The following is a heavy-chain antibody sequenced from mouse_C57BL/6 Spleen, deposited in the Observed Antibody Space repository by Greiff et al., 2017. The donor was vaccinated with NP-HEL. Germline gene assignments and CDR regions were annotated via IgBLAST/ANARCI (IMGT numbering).Heavy chain of an antibody. CDR2: IDPENGDT. D-gene: IGHD1-1*01. Sequence: EVQLQQSGAELVRPGASVKLSCTASGFNITDDYMHWVKQRPEQGLEWIGWIDPENGDTEYASKFQGKATITADTSSNTAYLQLSSLTSEDTAVYYCTHYGSSYDWYFDVWGTGTTVTVSS. J-gene: IGHJ1*03. CDR1: GFNITDDY. CDR3: THYGSSYDWYFDV. V-gene: IGHV14-4*01.